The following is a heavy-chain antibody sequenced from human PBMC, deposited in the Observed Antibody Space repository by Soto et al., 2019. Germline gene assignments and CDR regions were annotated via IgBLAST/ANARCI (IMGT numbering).Heavy chain of an antibody. V-gene: IGHV6-1*01. CDR2: TYYRSKWYS. D-gene: IGHD6-19*01. CDR3: ARGSYYSGWV. CDR1: GDSVSSTSAA. Sequence: SQTLSLTCAISGDSVSSTSAAWSWIRQSPSRGLEWLGRTYYRSKWYSDYAVSVKGRITINPDTSKNQFSLQLNSVTPEDTAVYYCARGSYYSGWVWGQGTLVTVS. J-gene: IGHJ4*02.